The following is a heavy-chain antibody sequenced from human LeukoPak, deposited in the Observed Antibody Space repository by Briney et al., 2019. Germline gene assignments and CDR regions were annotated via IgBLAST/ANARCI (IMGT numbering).Heavy chain of an antibody. J-gene: IGHJ5*02. V-gene: IGHV4-34*01. D-gene: IGHD6-19*01. CDR1: GGFFSGYY. CDR3: ARVKITGYSSGWYWFDP. Sequence: SETLSLTCAVYGGFFSGYYWRWLRQPPGKGLEWIWEINHSGSTNYNPSLKSRVTISVDTSKNQFSLKLSSVTAADTAVYYCARVKITGYSSGWYWFDPWGQGTLVTVSS. CDR2: INHSGST.